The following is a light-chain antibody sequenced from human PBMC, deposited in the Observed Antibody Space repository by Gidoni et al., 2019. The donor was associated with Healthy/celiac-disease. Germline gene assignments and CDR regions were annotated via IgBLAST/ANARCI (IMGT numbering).Light chain of an antibody. V-gene: IGLV3-1*01. CDR3: QAWDSSTGVV. J-gene: IGLJ2*01. CDR2: QDS. Sequence: SYELTQPPSVSVSPGQTASITCSGAKLGDKYACWYQQKPGQSPVLVIYQDSKRPSGIPERFSGSNSGNTATLTMSGTQAMDEADYYCQAWDSSTGVVFGGGTKLTVL. CDR1: KLGDKY.